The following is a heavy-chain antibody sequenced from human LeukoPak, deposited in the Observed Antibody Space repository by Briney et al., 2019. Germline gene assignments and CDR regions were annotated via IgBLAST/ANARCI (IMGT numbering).Heavy chain of an antibody. V-gene: IGHV3-21*01. CDR2: ISSSSSYI. CDR1: GFTFSSYS. Sequence: PGGSLRLSCAASGFTFSSYSMNWVRQAPGKGLEWVSSISSSSSYIYYADSVKGRFTISRDNAKNSLYLQMNSLRAEDTAVYYCARDDSDMTPGGFDYWGQGTLVTVSS. D-gene: IGHD3-9*01. CDR3: ARDDSDMTPGGFDY. J-gene: IGHJ4*02.